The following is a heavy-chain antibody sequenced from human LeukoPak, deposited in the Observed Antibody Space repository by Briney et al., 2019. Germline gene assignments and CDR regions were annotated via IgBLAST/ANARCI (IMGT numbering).Heavy chain of an antibody. D-gene: IGHD6-13*01. CDR2: IYTSGST. J-gene: IGHJ4*02. CDR3: ARFTKDSSSSSGYYFDY. CDR1: GVSVTSYY. Sequence: PSETLSLTCTVSGVSVTSYYWSWLRQPAGKGLEWIGRIYTSGSTSYNPSLRSRLTMSVDTSKNQFSLNLSSVTAADTAVYYCARFTKDSSSSSGYYFDYWGQGTLVIVSS. V-gene: IGHV4-4*07.